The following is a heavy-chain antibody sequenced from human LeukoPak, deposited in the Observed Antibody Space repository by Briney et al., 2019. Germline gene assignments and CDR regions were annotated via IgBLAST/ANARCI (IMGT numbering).Heavy chain of an antibody. V-gene: IGHV3-30*18. D-gene: IGHD2-8*01. CDR1: GFTFSSYG. CDR3: AKDRTPMTVMGY. CDR2: ISYDGSNK. J-gene: IGHJ4*02. Sequence: PGRSLRPSCAASGFTFSSYGMHWVRQAPGKGLEWVAVISYDGSNKYYADSVKGRFTISRDNSKNTLYLQMNSLRAEDTAVYYCAKDRTPMTVMGYWGQGTLVTVSS.